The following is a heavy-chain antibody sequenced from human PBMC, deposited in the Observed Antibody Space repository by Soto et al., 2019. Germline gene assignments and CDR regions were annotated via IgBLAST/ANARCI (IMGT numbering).Heavy chain of an antibody. CDR3: ARRTVNIRTFYSGLKTHCFDY. CDR1: GGSISSSSYY. D-gene: IGHD6-19*01. J-gene: IGHJ4*02. CDR2: IYYSGST. Sequence: SETLSLTCAVSGGSISSSSYYWGWIRQPPGKGLEWIGSIYYSGSTNYTPSLQSRVAISVDTSKKQISLKLNSVTAADTAVYYCARRTVNIRTFYSGLKTHCFDYWGQGTLVTVSS. V-gene: IGHV4-39*01.